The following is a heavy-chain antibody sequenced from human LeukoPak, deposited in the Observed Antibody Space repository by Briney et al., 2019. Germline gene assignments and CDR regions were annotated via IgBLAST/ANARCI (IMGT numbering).Heavy chain of an antibody. CDR1: GFTFSSYS. J-gene: IGHJ6*03. Sequence: PGGSLRLSCAASGFTFSSYSMKWVRQAPGKGLEWVSSITSSSSYIYYADSVKGRFTISRDNAKNSLYLQMNSLRAEDTALYYCAKDYSTHGDYVSNYYYYYYMDVWGKGTTVTVSS. D-gene: IGHD4-17*01. CDR3: AKDYSTHGDYVSNYYYYYYMDV. V-gene: IGHV3-21*04. CDR2: ITSSSSYI.